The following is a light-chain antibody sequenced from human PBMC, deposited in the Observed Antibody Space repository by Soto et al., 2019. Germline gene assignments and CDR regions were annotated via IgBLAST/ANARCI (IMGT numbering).Light chain of an antibody. CDR1: QSVSYY. Sequence: EIVLTQSPATLSLSPGERATLSCRASQSVSYYLAWYQQKPGQSPRLLIYDTSNRATGIPARFSGSGSGTDFTLTISSLEPEDLAVYYCQQRSNWPRTFGQGTRLEIK. J-gene: IGKJ5*01. CDR2: DTS. V-gene: IGKV3-11*01. CDR3: QQRSNWPRT.